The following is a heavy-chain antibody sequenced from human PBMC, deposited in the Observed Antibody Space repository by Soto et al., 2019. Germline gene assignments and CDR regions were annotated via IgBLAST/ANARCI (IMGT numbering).Heavy chain of an antibody. D-gene: IGHD2-15*01. CDR1: GGSFSGYY. J-gene: IGHJ3*02. Sequence: QVQLQQWGAGLLKPSETLSLSCADYGGSFSGYYWSWIRQPPGKGLEWIGEINHSGSTNYNPSLKSRVTISVDTSKNQFSLKLSSVTAADTAVYYCAFEGYCSGGSCQRPFDIWGQGTMVTVSS. CDR3: AFEGYCSGGSCQRPFDI. CDR2: INHSGST. V-gene: IGHV4-34*01.